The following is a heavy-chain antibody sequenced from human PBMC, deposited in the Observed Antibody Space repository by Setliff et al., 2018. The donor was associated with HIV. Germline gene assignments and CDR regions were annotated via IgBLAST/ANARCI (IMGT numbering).Heavy chain of an antibody. CDR2: MYTSGGT. D-gene: IGHD4-17*01. CDR3: ARDFITYGDYDQVYYYMDV. J-gene: IGHJ6*03. CDR1: GVSISSYY. V-gene: IGHV4-4*07. Sequence: LSLTCTVSGVSISSYYWSWIRQPAGKGLEWIGRMYTSGGTDFNPFLKSRVTMSVDTSKSQVSLRLKSVTAADTAVYYCARDFITYGDYDQVYYYMDVWGKGTTVTVSS.